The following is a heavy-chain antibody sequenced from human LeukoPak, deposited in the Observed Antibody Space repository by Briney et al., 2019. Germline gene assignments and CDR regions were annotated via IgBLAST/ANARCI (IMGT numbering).Heavy chain of an antibody. J-gene: IGHJ4*02. D-gene: IGHD1-26*01. Sequence: SETLSLTCTVSGASVNSGNYHWTWIRQPAGKRLEWIGRIYTSGTTNYNLSLKSRVTISIDASKNQFSLRLSSVTAADTAVYYCTRGGELMNFWGQGTLVTVSS. V-gene: IGHV4-61*02. CDR1: GASVNSGNYH. CDR3: TRGGELMNF. CDR2: IYTSGTT.